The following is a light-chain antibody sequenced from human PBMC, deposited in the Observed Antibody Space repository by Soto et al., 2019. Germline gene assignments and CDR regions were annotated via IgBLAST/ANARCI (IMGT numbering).Light chain of an antibody. CDR1: QSVSTD. CDR3: HQYNYWPPET. V-gene: IGKV3-15*01. Sequence: EIAMTQSPATLSVSLGERATLSCRSSQSVSTDLAWYQQKPGQAPRLLIFGASTRATGIPARFSGSGSGTEFILTISSLQSEDSAVYYCHQYNYWPPETFGQGTKVDIK. CDR2: GAS. J-gene: IGKJ1*01.